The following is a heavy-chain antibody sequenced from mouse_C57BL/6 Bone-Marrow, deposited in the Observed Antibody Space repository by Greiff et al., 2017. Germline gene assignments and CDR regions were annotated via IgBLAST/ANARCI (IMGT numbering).Heavy chain of an antibody. Sequence: QVQLQQPGAELVKPGASVKLSCKASGYTFTSYWMHWVKQRPGPGLEWIGKINPNSGSTNYNEKVKSKATLTVDKSSSTAYMQLSSLTSEVSAFYYCARSEDGFLFAYWGQGTLVTVSA. CDR1: GYTFTSYW. J-gene: IGHJ3*01. D-gene: IGHD2-3*01. CDR3: ARSEDGFLFAY. V-gene: IGHV1-64*01. CDR2: INPNSGST.